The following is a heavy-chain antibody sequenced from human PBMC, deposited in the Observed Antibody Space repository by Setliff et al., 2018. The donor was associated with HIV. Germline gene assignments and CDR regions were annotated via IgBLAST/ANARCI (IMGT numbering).Heavy chain of an antibody. CDR3: AKDAGYGDPRGRHMDV. V-gene: IGHV3-30*18. J-gene: IGHJ6*03. CDR2: ISFDGSNK. Sequence: SGGSLRLSCAASGFTFSSYGMHWVRQAPGKGLEWVAVISFDGSNKYYADSVKGRFTISRDNSKNTLYLQMNSLRAEDTAVYNCAKDAGYGDPRGRHMDVWGKGTTVTVSS. CDR1: GFTFSSYG. D-gene: IGHD4-17*01.